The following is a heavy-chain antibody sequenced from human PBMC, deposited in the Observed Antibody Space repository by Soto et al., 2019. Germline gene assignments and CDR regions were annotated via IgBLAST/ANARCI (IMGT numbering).Heavy chain of an antibody. D-gene: IGHD3-3*01. CDR1: GYTFTSYG. CDR2: VSAYNGNT. CDR3: ARARHYDFWSGYSPHVYYYGMDV. Sequence: ASVKVSCKASGYTFTSYGISWVRQAPGQGLEWMGWVSAYNGNTNYAQKLQGRVTMTTDTSTSTAYMELRSLRSDDTAVYYCARARHYDFWSGYSPHVYYYGMDVWGQGTTVTVSS. V-gene: IGHV1-18*01. J-gene: IGHJ6*02.